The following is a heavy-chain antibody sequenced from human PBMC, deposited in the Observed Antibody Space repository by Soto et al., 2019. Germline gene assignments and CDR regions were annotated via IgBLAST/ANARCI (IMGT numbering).Heavy chain of an antibody. CDR3: AKDQGNSLDI. CDR2: IYYTGAT. CDR1: GGSVSSGDYQ. Sequence: SETLSLTCTVSGGSVSSGDYQWTWIRQPPGKGLEWIGHIYYTGATYYNPSLKTRLTISLDTSKNQVSLSLNSVTAADTAVYYCAKDQGNSLDIWGQGTMVTVSS. J-gene: IGHJ3*02. V-gene: IGHV4-30-4*01.